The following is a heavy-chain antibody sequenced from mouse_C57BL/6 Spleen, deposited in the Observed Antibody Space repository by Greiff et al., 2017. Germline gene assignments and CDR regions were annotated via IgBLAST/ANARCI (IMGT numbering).Heavy chain of an antibody. CDR2: INPNNGGT. V-gene: IGHV1-22*01. D-gene: IGHD2-4*01. CDR1: GYTFTDYN. J-gene: IGHJ3*01. Sequence: VQLQQYGPELVKPGASVKMSCKASGYTFTDYNMHWVKQSHGKSLEWIGYINPNNGGTSYNQKFKGKATLTVNKSSSTAYMELRSLTSEDSAVYYCASHYDYDGFAYWGQGTLVTVSA. CDR3: ASHYDYDGFAY.